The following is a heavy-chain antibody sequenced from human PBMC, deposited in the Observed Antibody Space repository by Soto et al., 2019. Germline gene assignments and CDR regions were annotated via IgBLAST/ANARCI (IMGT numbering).Heavy chain of an antibody. CDR3: AQEDSACRNGPCVRF. J-gene: IGHJ4*02. Sequence: EVQLVESGGGLVLPGGSPRLSCAASGFIFSSSWMTWVRQAPGKGLEWVANIKPDGSELYYADSVKGRFTISRDNARNSLYLQLNNLRAEDTAVYYCAQEDSACRNGPCVRFWGQGTLVTVSS. V-gene: IGHV3-7*03. CDR2: IKPDGSEL. D-gene: IGHD6-19*01. CDR1: GFIFSSSW.